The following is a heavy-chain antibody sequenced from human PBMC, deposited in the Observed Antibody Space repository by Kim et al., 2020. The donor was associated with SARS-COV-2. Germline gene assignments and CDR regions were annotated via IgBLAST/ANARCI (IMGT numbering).Heavy chain of an antibody. V-gene: IGHV3-53*01. CDR1: GFTVSSNY. J-gene: IGHJ6*02. CDR3: ARVKHDFWIGYDYYYYGMDV. D-gene: IGHD3-3*01. Sequence: GGSLRLSCAASGFTVSSNYMSWVRQAPGKGLEWVSVIYSGGSTYYADSVKGRFTISRDNSKNTRYLQMNSLRAEDTAVYYCARVKHDFWIGYDYYYYGMDVWGQGTTVTVSS. CDR2: IYSGGST.